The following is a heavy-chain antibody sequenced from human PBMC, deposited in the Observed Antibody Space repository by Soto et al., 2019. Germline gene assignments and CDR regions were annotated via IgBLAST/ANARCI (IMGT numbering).Heavy chain of an antibody. CDR1: GGSISSSSYY. V-gene: IGHV4-39*01. J-gene: IGHJ4*02. D-gene: IGHD2-15*01. Sequence: QLQLQESGPGLVKPSETLSLTCTVSGGSISSSSYYWGWIRQPPGKGLEWIGSIYYSGSTYYNPSLKSRVPISVDTSKNQFSLKLSSVTAADTAVYYCARTDIVVVVAYYFDYWGQGTLVTVSS. CDR3: ARTDIVVVVAYYFDY. CDR2: IYYSGST.